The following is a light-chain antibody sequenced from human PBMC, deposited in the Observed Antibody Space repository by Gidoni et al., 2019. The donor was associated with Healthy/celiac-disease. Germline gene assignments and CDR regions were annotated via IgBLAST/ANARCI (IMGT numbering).Light chain of an antibody. CDR2: DAS. CDR3: QQRSNWPSYT. J-gene: IGKJ2*01. CDR1: QSVSSY. V-gene: IGKV3-11*01. Sequence: IVLTQSPATLSLSPGERATLSCRASQSVSSYLAWYQQKPGQAPRLLIYDASNRATGIPARFSGSRSGTDFTLTISSLEPEDFAVYYCQQRSNWPSYTFGQGTKLEIK.